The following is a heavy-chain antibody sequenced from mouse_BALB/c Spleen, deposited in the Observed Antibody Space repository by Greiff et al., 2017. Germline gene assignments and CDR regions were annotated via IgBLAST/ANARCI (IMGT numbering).Heavy chain of an antibody. Sequence: VQLQQSGPELVKPGASVKISCKASGYSFTSYYIHWVKQRPGQGLEWIGWIFPGSGNTKYNEKFKGKATLTADTSSSTAYMQLSSLTSEDSAVYFCARSGNFYFDYWGQGTTLTVSS. CDR1: GYSFTSYY. CDR2: IFPGSGNT. V-gene: IGHV1-66*01. D-gene: IGHD3-2*02. CDR3: ARSGNFYFDY. J-gene: IGHJ2*01.